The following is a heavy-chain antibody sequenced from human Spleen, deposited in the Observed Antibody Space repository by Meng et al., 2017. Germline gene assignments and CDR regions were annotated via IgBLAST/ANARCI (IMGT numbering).Heavy chain of an antibody. CDR3: AGFTLIRGIMPWLDP. V-gene: IGHV4-61*01. Sequence: QGPLQEAGPGLVRPSEPLSLTCRFSVASVSSGSNYWTWIRQPPGKGLEWIGYVYYNGSTNYNPSLKSRVTMSVDESNNQFSLKLSSVTAADTAVYYCAGFTLIRGIMPWLDPWGQGTLVTVSS. D-gene: IGHD3-10*01. CDR2: VYYNGST. CDR1: VASVSSGSNY. J-gene: IGHJ5*02.